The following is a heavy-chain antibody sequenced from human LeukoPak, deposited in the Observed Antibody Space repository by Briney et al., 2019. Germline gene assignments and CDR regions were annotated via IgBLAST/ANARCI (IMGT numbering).Heavy chain of an antibody. D-gene: IGHD6-13*01. J-gene: IGHJ4*02. CDR1: GGSIGSYY. CDR2: IYTSGST. Sequence: PSETLSLTCTVSGGSIGSYYWSWIRQPAGKGLEWIGRIYTSGSTNYNPSLKSRVTMSVDTSKNQFSLKLSSVTAADTAVYYCARSPYGLAAAGHFDYWGQGTLVTVSS. V-gene: IGHV4-4*07. CDR3: ARSPYGLAAAGHFDY.